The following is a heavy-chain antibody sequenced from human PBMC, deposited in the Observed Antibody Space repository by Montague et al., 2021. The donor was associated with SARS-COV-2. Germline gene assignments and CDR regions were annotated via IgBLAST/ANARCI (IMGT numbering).Heavy chain of an antibody. Sequence: SLRLSCAASGFTFSYYVMSWVCQAPGKGQWVSAISGSGGSTYYADSVKGRFTISRDNSENTLYLQMNNLRAEDTAVYYCANRGIAAAGSYRYYFDYWGQGTLVTVSS. CDR3: ANRGIAAAGSYRYYFDY. V-gene: IGHV3-23*01. J-gene: IGHJ4*02. CDR2: ISGSGGST. D-gene: IGHD6-13*01. CDR1: GFTFSYYV.